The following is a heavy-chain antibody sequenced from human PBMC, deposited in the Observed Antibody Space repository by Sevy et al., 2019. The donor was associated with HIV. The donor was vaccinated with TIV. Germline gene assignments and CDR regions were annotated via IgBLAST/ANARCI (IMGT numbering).Heavy chain of an antibody. J-gene: IGHJ4*02. CDR2: ISGSGGST. V-gene: IGHV3-23*01. D-gene: IGHD3-10*01. CDR3: AKNPQRFGELLNHYFDY. Sequence: GGSLRLSCAASGFTFSSYAMSWVRQAPGKGLEWVSAISGSGGSTYYADSVKGRFTISRDNSKNRLYLQMNSLRAEDTAVYYCAKNPQRFGELLNHYFDYWGQGTLVTVSS. CDR1: GFTFSSYA.